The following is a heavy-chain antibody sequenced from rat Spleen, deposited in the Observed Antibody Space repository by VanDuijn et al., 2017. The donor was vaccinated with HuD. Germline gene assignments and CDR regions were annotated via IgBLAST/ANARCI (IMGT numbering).Heavy chain of an antibody. CDR2: ISSDGSSI. CDR3: AREDYYNGNWYFDF. CDR1: GFTFSNYD. V-gene: IGHV5-7*01. Sequence: EVQLVESGGGLVQPGRSMKLSCAASGFTFSNYDMAWVRQAPKKGLEWVATISSDGSSINYRDSVKGRFTISRDNAKSSLYLQMNSLKSEDTATYYCAREDYYNGNWYFDFWGPGTMVTVSS. J-gene: IGHJ1*01. D-gene: IGHD1-1*01.